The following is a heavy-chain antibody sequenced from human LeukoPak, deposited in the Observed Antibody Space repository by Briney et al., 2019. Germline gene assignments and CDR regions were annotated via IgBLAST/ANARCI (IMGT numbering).Heavy chain of an antibody. CDR2: IYHSGST. Sequence: SETLSLTCTVSGYSISNGYYWGWIRQPPGKGLEWIGSIYHSGSTYYNPSLKSRVTISVDTSKNQFSLKLSSVTAADTAVYCCARARKLRYFDWLQFDYWGQGTLVTVSS. D-gene: IGHD3-9*01. CDR1: GYSISNGYY. V-gene: IGHV4-38-2*02. J-gene: IGHJ4*02. CDR3: ARARKLRYFDWLQFDY.